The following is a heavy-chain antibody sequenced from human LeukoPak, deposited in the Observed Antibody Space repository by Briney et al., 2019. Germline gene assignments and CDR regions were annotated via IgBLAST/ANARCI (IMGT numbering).Heavy chain of an antibody. J-gene: IGHJ4*02. D-gene: IGHD3-10*01. CDR2: ISERGGST. Sequence: GGSLRLSCVVSGISLSNYGMTWVRQAPGKGLEWVSYISERGGSTTYADSVKGRFTISRDTSLNTLYLQMNNLRAEDTAVYFCAKRGVVIRGILVIGYHQEAYHYDFWGQGVLVTVSS. CDR3: AKRGVVIRGILVIGYHQEAYHYDF. V-gene: IGHV3-23*01. CDR1: GISLSNYG.